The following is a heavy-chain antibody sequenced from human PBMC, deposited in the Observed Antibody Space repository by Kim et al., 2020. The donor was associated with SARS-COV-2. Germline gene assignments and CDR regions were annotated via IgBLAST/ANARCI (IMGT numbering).Heavy chain of an antibody. D-gene: IGHD7-27*01. J-gene: IGHJ6*02. CDR3: ARDQTGAYYYGMDV. V-gene: IGHV4-59*01. Sequence: NPSLKSRVTIAVDPSKTQFSLKLSSVTAEDTAVDYCARDQTGAYYYGMDVWGQGTTVTVSS.